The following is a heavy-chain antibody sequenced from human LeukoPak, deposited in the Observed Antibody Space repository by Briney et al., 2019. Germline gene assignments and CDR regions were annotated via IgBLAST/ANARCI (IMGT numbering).Heavy chain of an antibody. CDR1: GGSISSYY. CDR3: ARHGKGYAPLLY. Sequence: SETLSLTCTVSGGSISSYYWSWIRQPAGKGLEWIGRIYTSGSTTYNPSLKSRVTISVDTSKNQFSLKLSSVTAADTAVYYCARHGKGYAPLLYWGQGTLVTVSS. D-gene: IGHD2-15*01. J-gene: IGHJ4*02. V-gene: IGHV4-4*07. CDR2: IYTSGST.